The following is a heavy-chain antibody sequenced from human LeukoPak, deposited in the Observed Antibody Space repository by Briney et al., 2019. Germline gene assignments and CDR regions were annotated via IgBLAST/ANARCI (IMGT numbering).Heavy chain of an antibody. CDR1: GFTFSSYS. J-gene: IGHJ5*02. CDR2: ISSSSSTI. CDR3: AKDQDFWSGYATHNWFDP. V-gene: IGHV3-48*01. D-gene: IGHD3-3*01. Sequence: TGGSLRLSCAASGFTFSSYSMNWVRQAPGKGLEWVSYISSSSSTIYYADSVKGRFTISRDNAKNSLYLQMNSLRAEDTAVYYCAKDQDFWSGYATHNWFDPWGQGTLVTVSS.